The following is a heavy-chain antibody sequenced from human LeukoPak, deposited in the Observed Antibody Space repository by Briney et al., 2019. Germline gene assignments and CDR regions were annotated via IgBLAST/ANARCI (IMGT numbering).Heavy chain of an antibody. V-gene: IGHV3-7*01. CDR1: GFTFSSYW. CDR3: ARIVGADEGADY. Sequence: GESLRLSCAASGFTFSSYWMTWVRQAPGKGLEWVANMKHDGTKENYADSVKGRFTISRDNAKNSLYLQMNSLRAEDTALYYCARIVGADEGADYWGQGTLVTVSS. J-gene: IGHJ4*02. D-gene: IGHD1-26*01. CDR2: MKHDGTKE.